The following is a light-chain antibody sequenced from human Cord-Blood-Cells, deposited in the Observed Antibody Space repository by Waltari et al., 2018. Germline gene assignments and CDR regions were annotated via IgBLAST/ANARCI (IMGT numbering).Light chain of an antibody. CDR3: QSYDSSIGV. Sequence: NFMLTQPHSVSESPGKTVTISCTRSSGSISSNYVQWYQQRPGSAPPTVIYEDNQRRSGGLARCSGSTDSSSNAASLTISGLATEEEDDYCWQSYDSSIGVFGGGTKLTVL. V-gene: IGLV6-57*03. CDR1: SGSISSNY. CDR2: EDN. J-gene: IGLJ3*02.